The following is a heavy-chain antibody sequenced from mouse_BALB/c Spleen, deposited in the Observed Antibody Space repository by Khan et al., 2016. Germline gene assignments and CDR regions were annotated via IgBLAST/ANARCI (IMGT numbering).Heavy chain of an antibody. J-gene: IGHJ4*01. V-gene: IGHV1S137*01. CDR2: ISTYYGDA. CDR3: ARGTTALYYAMDY. Sequence: QVRLQQSGAELVRPGVSVKISCKGSGYTFTDYDMHWVKQRHAKSLEWIGIISTYYGDARYNQKFKGKATMTVDKSSSTAYMELARLTSEDSAIYYCARGTTALYYAMDYWGQGTSVTVSS. CDR1: GYTFTDYD. D-gene: IGHD1-2*01.